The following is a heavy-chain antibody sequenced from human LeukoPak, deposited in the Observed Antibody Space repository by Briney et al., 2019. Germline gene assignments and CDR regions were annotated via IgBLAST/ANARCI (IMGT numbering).Heavy chain of an antibody. V-gene: IGHV1-18*01. D-gene: IGHD2-15*01. CDR1: GYTFSSFG. CDR3: ARGGGYCSGGSCYELDY. Sequence: ASVKVSCKASGYTFSSFGISWVRQAPGQGLEWMGWISAYNGDTNYAQKLQGRVTMTTDTSTNTAYMELRSLRSDDTAVYYCARGGGYCSGGSCYELDYWGQGTLVTVSS. J-gene: IGHJ4*02. CDR2: ISAYNGDT.